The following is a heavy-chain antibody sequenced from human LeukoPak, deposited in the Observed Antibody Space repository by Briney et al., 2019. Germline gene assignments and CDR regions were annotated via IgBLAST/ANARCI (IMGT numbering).Heavy chain of an antibody. D-gene: IGHD2-21*02. V-gene: IGHV4-59*01. CDR2: IYYSGSG. J-gene: IGHJ6*03. Sequence: SETLSLTCTVSGGSISSYYWSWIRQPPGKGLEWIGYIYYSGSGNYNPSLKSRVSISVDTSKRHFSLKLRSVTAADTAVYYCARVSVTAYYFYYMDVWGKGTTVTVSS. CDR1: GGSISSYY. CDR3: ARVSVTAYYFYYMDV.